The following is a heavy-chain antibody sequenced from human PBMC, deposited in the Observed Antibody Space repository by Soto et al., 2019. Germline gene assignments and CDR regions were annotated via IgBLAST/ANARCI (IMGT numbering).Heavy chain of an antibody. V-gene: IGHV2-5*02. Sequence: QITLIESGPTLVKPTQTLTLTCNFSGFSLTSSEVGVAWIRQPPGKALEWLALIYWDDAKRYTPSLKTRLTITKDTSKNQVVLTMTNVDPVDTARYFCAHGTYGVNWSPFEAWGQGALVTVTS. D-gene: IGHD2-8*01. CDR1: GFSLTSSEVG. CDR3: AHGTYGVNWSPFEA. J-gene: IGHJ5*02. CDR2: IYWDDAK.